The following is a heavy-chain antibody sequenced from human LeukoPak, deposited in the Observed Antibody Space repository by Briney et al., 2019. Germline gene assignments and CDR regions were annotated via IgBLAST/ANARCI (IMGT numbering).Heavy chain of an antibody. CDR3: AKGSESGYSYGYYYYYYMDV. CDR1: GFTFSNYA. V-gene: IGHV3-23*03. CDR2: IYSDNT. D-gene: IGHD5-18*01. Sequence: GGSLRLSCAASGFTFSNYAMSWVRQAPGKGLEWVSFIYSDNTHYSDSVKGRFTISRDNSKNTLYLQMNSLRAEDTAVYYCAKGSESGYSYGYYYYYYMDVWGKGTTVTVSS. J-gene: IGHJ6*03.